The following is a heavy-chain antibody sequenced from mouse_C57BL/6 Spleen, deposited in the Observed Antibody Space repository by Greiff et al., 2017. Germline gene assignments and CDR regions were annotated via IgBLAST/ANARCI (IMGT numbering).Heavy chain of an antibody. D-gene: IGHD4-1*01. CDR3: ARPELGAWFAY. J-gene: IGHJ3*01. V-gene: IGHV5-6*01. CDR1: GFTFSSYG. CDR2: ISSGGSYT. Sequence: EVKLVESGGDLVKPGGSLKLSCAASGFTFSSYGMSWVRQTPDKRLAWVATISSGGSYTSYPDSVKGRFTISRDNAKNTLYLQMSSLKSEDTAMYYCARPELGAWFAYWGQGTLVTVSA.